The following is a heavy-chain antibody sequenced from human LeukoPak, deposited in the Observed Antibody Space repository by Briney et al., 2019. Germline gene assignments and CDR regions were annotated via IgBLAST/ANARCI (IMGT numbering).Heavy chain of an antibody. Sequence: GGSLRLSCAASEFTFSSYAMSWVRQAPGKGLEWVSAISGSGGSTYYADSVKGRFTISRDNAKDTLYLQMNSLRAEDTAVYYCARVKDIAVAGSPDYWGQGTLVTVSS. J-gene: IGHJ4*02. CDR3: ARVKDIAVAGSPDY. CDR2: ISGSGGST. CDR1: EFTFSSYA. D-gene: IGHD6-19*01. V-gene: IGHV3-23*01.